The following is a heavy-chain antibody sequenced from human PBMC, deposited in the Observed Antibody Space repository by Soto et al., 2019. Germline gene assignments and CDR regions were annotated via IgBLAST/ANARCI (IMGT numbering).Heavy chain of an antibody. CDR1: GFSFDDYA. V-gene: IGHV3-23*01. CDR3: AKGYYSGYDLAYFDY. Sequence: PGGSLRLSCAASGFSFDDYAMTWVRQATGKGLEWVSAISGSGDNAYYADSVKGRFTISRDNSRNTLYLQLNTLRAEDTALYYCAKGYYSGYDLAYFDYWGRGTLVTVSS. D-gene: IGHD5-12*01. J-gene: IGHJ4*02. CDR2: ISGSGDNA.